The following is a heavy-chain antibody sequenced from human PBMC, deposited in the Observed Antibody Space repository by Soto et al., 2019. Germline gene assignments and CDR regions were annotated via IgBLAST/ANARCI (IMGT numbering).Heavy chain of an antibody. Sequence: PGGSLRLSCVASGFAFSDHWMSWVRQAPGQGLEWVANIKKDGTETYYVDSVKGRFSISRDNAKNSVYLQMNSLRAEDTAVYYCARDLITSWYARMDVWGQGTTVTVSS. D-gene: IGHD6-13*01. CDR3: ARDLITSWYARMDV. J-gene: IGHJ6*02. CDR1: GFAFSDHW. V-gene: IGHV3-7*03. CDR2: IKKDGTET.